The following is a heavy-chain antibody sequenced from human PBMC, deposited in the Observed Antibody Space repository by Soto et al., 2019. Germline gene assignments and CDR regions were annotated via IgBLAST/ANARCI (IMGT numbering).Heavy chain of an antibody. CDR2: ISYDGSNK. Sequence: QVQLVESGGGVVQPGRSLRLSCAASGFTFSSYAMHWVRQAPGKGLEWVAVISYDGSNKYYADSVKGRFTISRDNSKNTLYRQMNSLRAEDTAVYYCARDIASLYYDFWSGYRSGVPTNYYYYYGMDVWGQGTTVTVSS. D-gene: IGHD3-3*01. CDR3: ARDIASLYYDFWSGYRSGVPTNYYYYYGMDV. V-gene: IGHV3-30-3*01. CDR1: GFTFSSYA. J-gene: IGHJ6*02.